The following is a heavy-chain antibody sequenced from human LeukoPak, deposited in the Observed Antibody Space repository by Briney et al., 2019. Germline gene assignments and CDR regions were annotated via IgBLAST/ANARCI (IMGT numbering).Heavy chain of an antibody. CDR3: ARDPIYCSSTSCPPSD. Sequence: SETLSLTCTVSGDSISSYSWSWIRQPAGKGLEWIGRIYTSGSTNYNPSLKSRVTMSVDTSKNQFSLKLSSVTAADTAVYYCARDPIYCSSTSCPPSDWGQGTLVTVSS. V-gene: IGHV4-4*07. CDR1: GDSISSYS. CDR2: IYTSGST. D-gene: IGHD2-2*01. J-gene: IGHJ4*02.